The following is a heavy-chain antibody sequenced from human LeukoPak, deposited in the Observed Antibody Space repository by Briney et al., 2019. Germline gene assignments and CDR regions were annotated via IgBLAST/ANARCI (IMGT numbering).Heavy chain of an antibody. D-gene: IGHD6-19*01. J-gene: IGHJ3*02. Sequence: GESLKISCQGSGYSFTNYWIGWVRQMPGKGLEWMGVIYPGDSDARYSPSFQGQVTISADKSISTAYLQWSSLKASDTAIYYCARQIDTGTQWLVWDAFDIWGQGTMVTVSS. CDR3: ARQIDTGTQWLVWDAFDI. V-gene: IGHV5-51*01. CDR2: IYPGDSDA. CDR1: GYSFTNYW.